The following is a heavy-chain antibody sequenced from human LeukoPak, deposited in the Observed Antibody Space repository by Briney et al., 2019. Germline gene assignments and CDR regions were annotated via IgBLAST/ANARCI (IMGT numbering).Heavy chain of an antibody. Sequence: GGSLRLSCAASGFSFSTFWMSWARQAPGKGLEWVANTKGDDSEKYYVESVQGRFTISRDNAKNSLYLHMNSLRAEDTALYYCARSGYSYALDHWGQGSLVVVSS. V-gene: IGHV3-7*01. D-gene: IGHD5-18*01. CDR3: ARSGYSYALDH. CDR1: GFSFSTFW. J-gene: IGHJ1*01. CDR2: TKGDDSEK.